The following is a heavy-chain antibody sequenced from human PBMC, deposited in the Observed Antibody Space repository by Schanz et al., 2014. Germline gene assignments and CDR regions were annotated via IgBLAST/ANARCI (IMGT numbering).Heavy chain of an antibody. CDR1: RGSIGSTNW. CDR3: ARLEYTSGWQGFDY. CDR2: IYETGRT. Sequence: QVQLQESGPGLVKPSGTLSLTCTISRGSIGSTNWWSWLRQSPRKGLEWISDIYETGRTNYNPSLRSRVTVPGDKPTNHSPWGLPAVPAADTAVYYCARLEYTSGWQGFDYWGQGILVTVSP. D-gene: IGHD1-1*01. J-gene: IGHJ4*02. V-gene: IGHV4-4*02.